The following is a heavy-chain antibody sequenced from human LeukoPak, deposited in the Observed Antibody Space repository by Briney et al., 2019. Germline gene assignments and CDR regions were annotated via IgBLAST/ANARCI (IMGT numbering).Heavy chain of an antibody. Sequence: ASVKVSCKASGYTFTSYYMHWVRQAPGQGLEWMGLINPSGGSTSYAQNFQGRVTMTRDMSTRTVYMELSSLRSEDTAVYYCARNWGGDHIVGGLFDYWGQGTLVTVSS. CDR3: ARNWGGDHIVGGLFDY. CDR1: GYTFTSYY. D-gene: IGHD2-21*02. CDR2: INPSGGST. J-gene: IGHJ4*02. V-gene: IGHV1-46*01.